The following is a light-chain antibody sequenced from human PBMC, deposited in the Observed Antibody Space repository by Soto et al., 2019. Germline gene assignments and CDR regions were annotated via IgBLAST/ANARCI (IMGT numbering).Light chain of an antibody. J-gene: IGKJ2*01. CDR1: QSISSY. V-gene: IGKV1-39*01. CDR3: HQSYSTPPYT. Sequence: DIQMTQSPSSLSASVGDRVTITRRASQSISSYLNWYQHKPEKAPKLQIYAASSLQIGVPSRFSGSGSGTDFTLTISSLQPEDSATYYCHQSYSTPPYTFGQGPKLEIK. CDR2: AAS.